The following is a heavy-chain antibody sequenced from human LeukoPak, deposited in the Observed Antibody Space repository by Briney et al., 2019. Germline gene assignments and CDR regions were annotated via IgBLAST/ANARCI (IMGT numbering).Heavy chain of an antibody. J-gene: IGHJ4*02. CDR2: ISGSAATT. D-gene: IGHD3-22*01. CDR1: GFTFSNYA. CDR3: AKDRWITMIVVVIPLFDY. V-gene: IGHV3-23*01. Sequence: PGGSLRLSCAASGFTFSNYAMSWVRQAPGKGLEWVSAISGSAATTYYADSVKGRFTISRDNSKNMLYLQMNSLRAEDTAVYYCAKDRWITMIVVVIPLFDYWGQGTLVTVSS.